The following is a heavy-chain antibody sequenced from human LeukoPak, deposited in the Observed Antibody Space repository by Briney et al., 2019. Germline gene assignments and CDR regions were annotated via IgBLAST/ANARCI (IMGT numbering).Heavy chain of an antibody. CDR1: GYTFTSYG. CDR2: ISAYNGNT. CDR3: AREGIEAAASWTFDY. V-gene: IGHV1-18*01. J-gene: IGHJ4*02. Sequence: ASVKVSCKASGYTFTSYGISWVRQAPGQGLEWMGWISAYNGNTNYAQKLQGRVTMTRDTSTSTVYMELSSLRSEDTAVYYCAREGIEAAASWTFDYWGQGTLVTVSS. D-gene: IGHD6-13*01.